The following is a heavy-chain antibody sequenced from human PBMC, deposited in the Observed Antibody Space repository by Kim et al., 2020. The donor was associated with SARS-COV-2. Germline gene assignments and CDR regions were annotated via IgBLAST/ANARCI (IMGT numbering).Heavy chain of an antibody. CDR2: IKPDGSEK. CDR1: GFPFTTYY. J-gene: IGHJ4*02. CDR3: ARGGGQYYYV. Sequence: GGSLRLSCAASGFPFTTYYMTWVRQAPGKGLEWVANIKPDGSEKSYVDSVKGRFTISRDNAKSSVYLQMNSLIGEDTAVYYCARGGGQYYYVWGQGTLAT. V-gene: IGHV3-7*01. D-gene: IGHD3-10*02.